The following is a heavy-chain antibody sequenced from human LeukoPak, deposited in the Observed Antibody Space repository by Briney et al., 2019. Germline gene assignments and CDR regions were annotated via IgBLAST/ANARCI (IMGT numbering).Heavy chain of an antibody. CDR3: ATAPPGSWDSSGYYFDY. CDR2: IHGGGGT. CDR1: GFTVSRNH. V-gene: IGHV3-53*01. Sequence: GGSLRLSCAASGFTVSRNHMSWVRQAPGKGLEWVSVIHGGGGTYYADSVKGRFTISRDNAKNTVYFQMNSLRVEDTAVYYCATAPPGSWDSSGYYFDYWGQGTLVTVSS. D-gene: IGHD3-22*01. J-gene: IGHJ4*02.